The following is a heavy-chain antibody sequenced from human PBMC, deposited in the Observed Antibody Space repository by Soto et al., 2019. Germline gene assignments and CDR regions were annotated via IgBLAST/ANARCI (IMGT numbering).Heavy chain of an antibody. CDR2: IYYSGST. CDR1: GGSISSGGYY. CDR3: ARGVTLVRGVIHTPYFDY. V-gene: IGHV4-31*03. J-gene: IGHJ4*02. D-gene: IGHD3-10*01. Sequence: QVQLQESGPGLVKPSQTLSLTCTVSGGSISSGGYYWSWIRQHPGKGLEWIGYIYYSGSTNHNPSLKSRVTISVDTSKNQFSLKLSSVTAADTAVYYCARGVTLVRGVIHTPYFDYWGQGALVTVSS.